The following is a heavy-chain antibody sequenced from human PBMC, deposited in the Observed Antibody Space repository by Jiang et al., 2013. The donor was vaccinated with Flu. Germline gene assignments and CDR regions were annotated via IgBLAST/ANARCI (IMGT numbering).Heavy chain of an antibody. CDR2: IYYSGST. CDR3: ARALPYSSTYLRPGDAFDV. J-gene: IGHJ3*01. V-gene: IGHV4-39*07. D-gene: IGHD6-13*01. CDR1: GGSISSGSYY. Sequence: LVKPSETLSLTCTVSGGSISSGSYYWGWIRQPPGKGLEWIGSIYYSGSTFYNPSLKSRVTISVDTSKNQFSLKLSSVTAADTAVYCCARALPYSSTYLRPGDAFDVWGLGTMVTVSS.